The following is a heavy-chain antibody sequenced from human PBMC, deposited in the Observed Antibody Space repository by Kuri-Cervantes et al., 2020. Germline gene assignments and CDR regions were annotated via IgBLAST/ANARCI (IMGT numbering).Heavy chain of an antibody. D-gene: IGHD3-10*01. CDR2: ISGSGGST. J-gene: IGHJ3*02. Sequence: GESLKISCAASGSTFSSYAMSWVRQAPGKGLEWVSAISGSGGSTYYADSVKGRFTISRDNSKNTLYLQMNSLRAEDTAVYYCARGGVRGVIDGFDIWGQGTMVTVSS. CDR3: ARGGVRGVIDGFDI. CDR1: GSTFSSYA. V-gene: IGHV3-23*01.